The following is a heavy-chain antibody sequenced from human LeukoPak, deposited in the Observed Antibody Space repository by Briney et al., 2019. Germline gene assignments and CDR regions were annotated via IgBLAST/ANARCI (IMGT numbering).Heavy chain of an antibody. CDR2: INPNSGGT. CDR3: ATNSGSYPSPYYFDY. CDR1: GYTFTGYY. J-gene: IGHJ4*02. V-gene: IGHV1-2*02. Sequence: ASVKVSCEASGYTFTGYYMHWVRQAPGQGLEWMGWINPNSGGTNYAQKFQGRVTMTRDTSISTAYMELSRLRSDDTAVYYCATNSGSYPSPYYFDYWGQGTLVTVSS. D-gene: IGHD1-26*01.